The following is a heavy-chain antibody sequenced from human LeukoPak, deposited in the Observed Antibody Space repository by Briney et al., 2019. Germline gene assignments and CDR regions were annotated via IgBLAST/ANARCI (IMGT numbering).Heavy chain of an antibody. Sequence: GGSLRLSCAASGFTVSSNYMSWVRQAPGKGLEWVSIIYSGGSTFYADSVKGRFTISRDNSKNTLYLQMNRLRAEDTAVYYCAKGTTTVTGHAFDIWGQGTMVTVSS. CDR2: IYSGGST. CDR3: AKGTTTVTGHAFDI. V-gene: IGHV3-53*05. J-gene: IGHJ3*02. CDR1: GFTVSSNY. D-gene: IGHD4-17*01.